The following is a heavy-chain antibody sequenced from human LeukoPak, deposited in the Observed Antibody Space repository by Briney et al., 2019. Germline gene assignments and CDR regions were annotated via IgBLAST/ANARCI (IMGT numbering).Heavy chain of an antibody. CDR3: ALRKDSSGEFDP. D-gene: IGHD3-22*01. CDR2: ISSRGSTI. V-gene: IGHV3-11*04. J-gene: IGHJ5*02. Sequence: GGSLRLSCAASGFTFSDYYMSWIRQAPGKGLEWVSYISSRGSTIYYTDSVKGRFTISRDNAKNSLYLQMNSLRAEDTAVYSCALRKDSSGEFDPWGQGTLVTVSS. CDR1: GFTFSDYY.